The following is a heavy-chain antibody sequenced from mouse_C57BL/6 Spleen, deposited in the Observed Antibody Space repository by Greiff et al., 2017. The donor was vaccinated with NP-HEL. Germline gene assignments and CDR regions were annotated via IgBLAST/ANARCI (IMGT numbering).Heavy chain of an antibody. CDR1: GYTFTDYY. D-gene: IGHD2-2*01. CDR3: ARGVTYYFDY. Sequence: VQLKESGPVLVKPGASVKMSCKASGYTFTDYYMNWVKQSHGKSLEWIGVINPYNGGTSYNQKFKGKATLTVDKSSSTAYMELNSLTSEDSAVYYCARGVTYYFDYWGQGTTLTVSS. CDR2: INPYNGGT. V-gene: IGHV1-19*01. J-gene: IGHJ2*01.